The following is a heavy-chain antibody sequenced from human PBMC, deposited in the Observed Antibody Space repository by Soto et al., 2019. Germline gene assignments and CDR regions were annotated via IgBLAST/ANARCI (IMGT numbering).Heavy chain of an antibody. V-gene: IGHV4-59*01. CDR3: ARVTGYCSSTSCYTGIRYYYYGMDV. J-gene: IGHJ6*02. D-gene: IGHD2-2*02. Sequence: ETLSLTCTVSGGSISSYYWSWIRQPPGKGLEWIGYIYYSGSTNYNPSLKSRVTISVDTSKNQFSLKLSSVTAADTAVYYCARVTGYCSSTSCYTGIRYYYYGMDVWGQGTTVTVSS. CDR1: GGSISSYY. CDR2: IYYSGST.